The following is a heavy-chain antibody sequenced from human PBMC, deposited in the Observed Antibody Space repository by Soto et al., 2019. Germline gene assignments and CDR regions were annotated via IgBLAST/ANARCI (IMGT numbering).Heavy chain of an antibody. Sequence: PGGSLRLSCAASGFTFSSYAMHWVRQAPGKGLEWVAVISYDGSNKYYADSVKGRFTISRDNSKNTLYLQMNSLRAEDTAVYYCARDGALYGSGSYYIPSYYYGMDVWGQGTTVTVSS. D-gene: IGHD3-10*01. V-gene: IGHV3-30-3*01. J-gene: IGHJ6*02. CDR3: ARDGALYGSGSYYIPSYYYGMDV. CDR1: GFTFSSYA. CDR2: ISYDGSNK.